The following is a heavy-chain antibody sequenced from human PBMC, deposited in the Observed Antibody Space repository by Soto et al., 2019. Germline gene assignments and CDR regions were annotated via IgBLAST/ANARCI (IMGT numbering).Heavy chain of an antibody. D-gene: IGHD6-19*01. CDR2: IDPNSGGT. CDR3: ARGIAVAGTPLYYYYYGMDV. V-gene: IGHV1-2*04. Sequence: ASVKVSCKASGYTFTGYYMHWVRQAPGQGLEWLGWIDPNSGGTNYAQKFQGWVTMTRDTSISTAYMELSRLRSDDTAVYYCARGIAVAGTPLYYYYYGMDVWGQGTTVTVSS. CDR1: GYTFTGYY. J-gene: IGHJ6*02.